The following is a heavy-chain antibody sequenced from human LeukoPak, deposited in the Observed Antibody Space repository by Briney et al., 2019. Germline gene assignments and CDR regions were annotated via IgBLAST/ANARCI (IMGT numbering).Heavy chain of an antibody. CDR2: INPSGGSP. V-gene: IGHV1-46*01. CDR1: GYTFISNY. J-gene: IGHJ5*02. Sequence: EASVKVSCTAYGYTFISNYLNWVRQAPGQGLEWVGIINPSGGSPSYAQKFQGRVTMTRDMSTSTVYMTLSSLKSEDTAVYYCARGGQVAPQPGNWFDPWGQGTLVTVSS. D-gene: IGHD2-2*01. CDR3: ARGGQVAPQPGNWFDP.